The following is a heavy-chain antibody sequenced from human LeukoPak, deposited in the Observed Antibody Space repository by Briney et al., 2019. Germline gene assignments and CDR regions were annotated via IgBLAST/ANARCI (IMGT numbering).Heavy chain of an antibody. J-gene: IGHJ4*02. D-gene: IGHD3-22*01. Sequence: SVKVSCKASGGTFSSYAISWVRQAPGQGLEWMGRIIPIFGTANYAQKFQGRVTITTDESTSTAYMELSGLRSEDTAVYYCARDPENYYDSSGLRYWGQGTLVTVSS. CDR3: ARDPENYYDSSGLRY. CDR1: GGTFSSYA. V-gene: IGHV1-69*05. CDR2: IIPIFGTA.